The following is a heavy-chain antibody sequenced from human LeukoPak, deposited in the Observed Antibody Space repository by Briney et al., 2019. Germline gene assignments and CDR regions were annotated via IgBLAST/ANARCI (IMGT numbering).Heavy chain of an antibody. CDR2: INSDGINT. CDR3: ARDLGQYYDASDNWFDP. V-gene: IGHV3-74*01. Sequence: GGSLRLSCAASGFTFSNYWMHWVRQAPGKGLVWVSRINSDGINTSYADSVKGRFTISRDNAKNTLNLQMNSLRAEDTAVYYCARDLGQYYDASDNWFDPWGQGTLVTVSS. J-gene: IGHJ5*02. CDR1: GFTFSNYW. D-gene: IGHD3-22*01.